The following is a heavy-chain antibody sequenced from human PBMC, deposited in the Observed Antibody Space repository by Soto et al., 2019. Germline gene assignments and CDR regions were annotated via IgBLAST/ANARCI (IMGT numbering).Heavy chain of an antibody. V-gene: IGHV1-24*01. D-gene: IGHD3-22*01. CDR3: ATVLLLYYYDSRLGPFDL. Sequence: ASVKVSCKVSGYTLTELSMHWVRQAPGKGLEWMGGFDPEDGETIYAQKFQGRVTMTEDTSTDTAYMELSSLRSEDTAVYYCATVLLLYYYDSRLGPFDLWGQGTMVTVSS. J-gene: IGHJ3*01. CDR2: FDPEDGET. CDR1: GYTLTELS.